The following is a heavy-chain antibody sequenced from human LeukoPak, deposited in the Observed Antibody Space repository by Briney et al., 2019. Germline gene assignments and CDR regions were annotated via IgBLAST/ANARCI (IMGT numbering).Heavy chain of an antibody. J-gene: IGHJ5*02. V-gene: IGHV4-4*07. CDR1: GGSISSYY. Sequence: SETLSLTCTVSGGSISSYYWSWIRQPAGKGLEWIGRIYTSGSTNYNPSLKSRVTMSVGTSKNQFSLKLSSVTAADTAVYYCARDLFLTIFGVVNEWFDPWGQGTLVTVSS. CDR3: ARDLFLTIFGVVNEWFDP. CDR2: IYTSGST. D-gene: IGHD3-3*01.